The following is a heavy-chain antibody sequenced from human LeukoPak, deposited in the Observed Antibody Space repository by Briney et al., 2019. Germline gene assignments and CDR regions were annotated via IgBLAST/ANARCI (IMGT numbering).Heavy chain of an antibody. D-gene: IGHD7-27*01. CDR1: GFTVRSYD. J-gene: IGHJ2*01. Sequence: GGSLRLSCAASGFTVRSYDMHWVRQVAGKGLERVSAISTASNPHYAASVQGRFTIFRANAENSLYLQMNSLSAEDTAVYYCARELGIEGYWYFDLWGRGTLVTVSS. CDR3: ARELGIEGYWYFDL. CDR2: ISTASNP. V-gene: IGHV3-13*05.